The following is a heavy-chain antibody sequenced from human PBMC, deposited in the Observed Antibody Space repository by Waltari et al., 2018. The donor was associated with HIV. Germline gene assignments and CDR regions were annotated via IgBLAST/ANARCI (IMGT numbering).Heavy chain of an antibody. Sequence: QVQLVESGGGLVQPGGSLRLSCAASGFIFRAFAIHWVRQAPGKEREWVAVISRDGSSKYNADSVQGRFTISRDNSKNSLHLHMNSLRPKDTAVYSCAREGIVAAPFDFWGLGTLVTVSS. CDR2: ISRDGSSK. CDR1: GFIFRAFA. V-gene: IGHV3-30*01. J-gene: IGHJ4*02. D-gene: IGHD2-15*01. CDR3: AREGIVAAPFDF.